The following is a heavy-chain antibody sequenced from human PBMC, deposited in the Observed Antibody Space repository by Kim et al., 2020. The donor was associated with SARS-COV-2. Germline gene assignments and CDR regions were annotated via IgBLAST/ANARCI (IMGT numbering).Heavy chain of an antibody. V-gene: IGHV4-59*01. Sequence: RSRVTISVDTSKNQFSLKLSSVTAADTAVYYCARTQHYYGSGSYSGYVDPWGQGTLVTVSS. D-gene: IGHD3-10*01. J-gene: IGHJ5*02. CDR3: ARTQHYYGSGSYSGYVDP.